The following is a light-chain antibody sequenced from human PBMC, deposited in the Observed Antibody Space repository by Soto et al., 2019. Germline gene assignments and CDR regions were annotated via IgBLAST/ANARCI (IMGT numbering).Light chain of an antibody. Sequence: QSVLTQPPSASGSPGQSVTISCTGASSDVGGYNYVSWYQQYPGKAPKLIIYEVTKRPSDVPDRFSGSKSGNTASLTVSGLKGEDEADYYCSSYAGSNNLVFGGGTKLTVL. CDR1: SSDVGGYNY. V-gene: IGLV2-8*01. J-gene: IGLJ2*01. CDR3: SSYAGSNNLV. CDR2: EVT.